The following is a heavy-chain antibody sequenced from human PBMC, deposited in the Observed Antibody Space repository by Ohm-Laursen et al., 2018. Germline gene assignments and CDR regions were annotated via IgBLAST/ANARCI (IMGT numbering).Heavy chain of an antibody. CDR3: ARHGARFDP. J-gene: IGHJ5*02. Sequence: SQTLSLTCTVSGGSISSYYWSWIRQPPGKGLEWIGYIYYTGSTNYNPSLMSRVTISVDTSKNQFSLKLSSVTAADTAVYYCARHGARFDPWGQGTLVTVSS. CDR1: GGSISSYY. CDR2: IYYTGST. D-gene: IGHD3-16*01. V-gene: IGHV4-59*08.